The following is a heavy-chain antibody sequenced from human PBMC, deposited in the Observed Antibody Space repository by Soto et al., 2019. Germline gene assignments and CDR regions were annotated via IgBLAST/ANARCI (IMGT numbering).Heavy chain of an antibody. CDR1: GGTFSSYA. J-gene: IGHJ6*02. D-gene: IGHD3-3*01. CDR2: IIPIFSTA. Sequence: ASVKVSCKASGGTFSSYAISWVRQAPGQGLEWMGGIIPIFSTANYAQKFQGRVTITADESTSTAYMELSSLRSEDTAVYYCATTRRICGATQTYYDYGMDVWGQGTTVTVSS. V-gene: IGHV1-69*13. CDR3: ATTRRICGATQTYYDYGMDV.